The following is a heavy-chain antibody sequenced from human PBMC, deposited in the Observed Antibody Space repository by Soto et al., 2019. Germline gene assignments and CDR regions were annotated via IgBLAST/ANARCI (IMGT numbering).Heavy chain of an antibody. Sequence: PGVSLRLSCAGSGFTFSSYWMHWVRPAPGKGLVWVSRITTDGSGTAYADSVRGRFTISRDNAKNTLYLQMNTLRAEDTAVYYCTKVHFSGSASFDYWGQGTLVTVSS. CDR3: TKVHFSGSASFDY. CDR1: GFTFSSYW. D-gene: IGHD5-12*01. J-gene: IGHJ4*02. V-gene: IGHV3-74*01. CDR2: ITTDGSGT.